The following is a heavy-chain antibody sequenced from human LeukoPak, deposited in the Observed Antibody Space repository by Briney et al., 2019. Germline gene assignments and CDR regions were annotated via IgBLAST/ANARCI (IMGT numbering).Heavy chain of an antibody. CDR2: ISPNNGDT. Sequence: RASVKVSCKPSGYTFTDSYIHWVRQARGVGLQWMGWISPNNGDTKYAEDFQDRVTMTRDTSINTAYMELTGLTPDDTAVYYCVRSPIGASAYWGRGTLVTVSS. D-gene: IGHD3-10*01. J-gene: IGHJ4*02. CDR3: VRSPIGASAY. CDR1: GYTFTDSY. V-gene: IGHV1-2*02.